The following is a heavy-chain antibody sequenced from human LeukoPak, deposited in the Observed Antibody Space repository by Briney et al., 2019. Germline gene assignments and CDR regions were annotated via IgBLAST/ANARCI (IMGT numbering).Heavy chain of an antibody. Sequence: GGSLRLSCAASGFTFSSSAMSWVRQAPGKGLEWVSSISAGGSTYYGDSMKGRFTISRDNSKNTLYLQMNSLRADDTAVYYCTKAPGGLFDYWGQGTLVTVSS. D-gene: IGHD3-10*01. J-gene: IGHJ4*02. V-gene: IGHV3-23*01. CDR3: TKAPGGLFDY. CDR1: GFTFSSSA. CDR2: ISAGGST.